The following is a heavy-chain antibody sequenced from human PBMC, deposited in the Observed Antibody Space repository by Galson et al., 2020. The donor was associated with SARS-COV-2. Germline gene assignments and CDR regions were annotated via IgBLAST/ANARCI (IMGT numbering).Heavy chain of an antibody. D-gene: IGHD6-13*01. CDR3: ATPPSSSWLHRFDP. V-gene: IGHV3-30*04. CDR1: GFTFSSYA. J-gene: IGHJ5*02. CDR2: IPYDGSNK. Sequence: LSLTCAASGFTFSSYAMHWARQAPGKGLEWVAVIPYDGSNKYYADSVKGRFTIPRDNPKNTLYLQMNSLRAEDTAVYYCATPPSSSWLHRFDPWGQGTLVTVSS.